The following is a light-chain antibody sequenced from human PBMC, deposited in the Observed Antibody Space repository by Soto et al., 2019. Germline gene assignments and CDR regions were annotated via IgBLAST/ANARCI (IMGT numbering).Light chain of an antibody. CDR1: QSINSW. V-gene: IGKV1-5*03. Sequence: DIQMTQSPSTLSASIGDRVTITCRASQSINSWLAWYQQKPGQAPNLLIYKASTLESGVPSRFSGSGSGTEFTLTISCLQPDDFAAYYCQHYNSYSEFSFGPGTKVDIK. CDR3: QHYNSYSEFS. J-gene: IGKJ3*01. CDR2: KAS.